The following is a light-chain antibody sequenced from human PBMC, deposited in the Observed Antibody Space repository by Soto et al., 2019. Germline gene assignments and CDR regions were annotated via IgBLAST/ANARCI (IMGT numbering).Light chain of an antibody. Sequence: QSALTQPASVSGSPGQSITISCTGTSVEVGGYDYVSWYQQHPGKAPKLMIYDVNNRPSGVSNRFSGSKSGNTDSLTISGLHAEDEADYYCSSYTSSSTLVVFGGGTKLTVL. CDR1: SVEVGGYDY. V-gene: IGLV2-14*01. CDR3: SSYTSSSTLVV. CDR2: DVN. J-gene: IGLJ2*01.